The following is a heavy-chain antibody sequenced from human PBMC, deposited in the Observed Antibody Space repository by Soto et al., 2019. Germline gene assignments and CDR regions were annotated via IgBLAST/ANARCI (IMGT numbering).Heavy chain of an antibody. J-gene: IGHJ4*02. CDR2: ISSNGGST. D-gene: IGHD6-19*01. Sequence: GGSLRLSCAASGFTFSSYAMHWVRQAPGKGLEYVSAISSNGGSTYYANSVKGRFTISRDNSKNTLYLQMGSLRAEDMAVYYCARPRSSGFSDTYLVYWGQGA. V-gene: IGHV3-64*01. CDR1: GFTFSSYA. CDR3: ARPRSSGFSDTYLVY.